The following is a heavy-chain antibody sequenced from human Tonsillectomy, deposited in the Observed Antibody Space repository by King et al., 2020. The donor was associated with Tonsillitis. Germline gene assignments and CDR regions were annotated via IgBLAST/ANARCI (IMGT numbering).Heavy chain of an antibody. CDR2: IYSGGAA. CDR3: ARDQTHGGRFDS. Sequence: VQLVVSGGGLVQPGGSLRLSCAASGFNVITNYMSWVRQAPGKGLEWVSVIYSGGAAFYADAVKGRFSITRDNFKNTLYLQMNNLRPEDTATYYCARDQTHGGRFDSWGQGTLVTVSA. J-gene: IGHJ4*02. CDR1: GFNVITNY. V-gene: IGHV3-66*01. D-gene: IGHD3-16*01.